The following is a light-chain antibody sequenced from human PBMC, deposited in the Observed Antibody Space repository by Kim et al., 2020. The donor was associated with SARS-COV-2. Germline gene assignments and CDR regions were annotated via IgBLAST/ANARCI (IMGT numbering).Light chain of an antibody. J-gene: IGLJ2*01. CDR3: CSYAGSTTVV. CDR2: EVN. V-gene: IGLV2-23*02. Sequence: QSALAQPASVSGSPGQSITISCTGTSSDVGSYKFVSWYQQHPGKAPKLMIYEVNKRPSGVSVRFSGSKSGNTASLTISGLQAEDEADYYCCSYAGSTTVVFGGGTQLTVL. CDR1: SSDVGSYKF.